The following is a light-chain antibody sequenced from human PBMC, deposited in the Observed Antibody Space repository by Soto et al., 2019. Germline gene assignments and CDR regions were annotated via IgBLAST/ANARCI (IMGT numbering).Light chain of an antibody. CDR3: CSYAGGTSVI. CDR1: SSDVGRYSL. CDR2: EDI. Sequence: QSALTQPASVSGSLGQSITISCTGTSSDVGRYSLVSWYQQSPGKAPKLIIFEDIERPSGVSNCFSGSKSGNTASLTISGLQTEDEADYYCCSYAGGTSVIFGGGTKLTVL. V-gene: IGLV2-23*01. J-gene: IGLJ2*01.